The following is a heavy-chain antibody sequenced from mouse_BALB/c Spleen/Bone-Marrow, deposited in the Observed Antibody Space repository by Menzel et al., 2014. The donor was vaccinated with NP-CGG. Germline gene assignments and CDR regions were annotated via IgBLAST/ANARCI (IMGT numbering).Heavy chain of an antibody. Sequence: EVMLVESGGGLVQPGGSRKLSCAASGFTFXSFGMHWVRQAPERGLEWVAYISSGTRTIYYADTVKGRFTISRDNPKNTLFLQMTSLRSEDTAMYYCARDDGYYIRNAMDYWGQGTSVTVSS. V-gene: IGHV5-17*02. J-gene: IGHJ4*01. CDR1: GFTFXSFG. CDR2: ISSGTRTI. CDR3: ARDDGYYIRNAMDY. D-gene: IGHD2-3*01.